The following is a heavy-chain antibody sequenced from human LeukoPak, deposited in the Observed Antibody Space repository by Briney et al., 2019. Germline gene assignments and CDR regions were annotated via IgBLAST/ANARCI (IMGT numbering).Heavy chain of an antibody. D-gene: IGHD4-23*01. CDR2: ISSSSSYI. CDR1: GFTFSSYS. V-gene: IGHV3-21*01. Sequence: GGSLRLSCAASGFTFSSYSMNWVRQAPGKGLEWVSSISSSSSYIYYADSVKGRFTISGDNAKNSLYLQMNSLRAEDTAVYYCARAPSAGNAFDIWGQGTMVTVSS. J-gene: IGHJ3*02. CDR3: ARAPSAGNAFDI.